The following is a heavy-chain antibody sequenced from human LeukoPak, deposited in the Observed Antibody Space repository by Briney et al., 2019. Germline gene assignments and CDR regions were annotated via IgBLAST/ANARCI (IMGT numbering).Heavy chain of an antibody. Sequence: SETLSLTCTVSGVSISSYYWSWIRQPPGKGLEWIGYIYYSGSTNYNPSLKSRVTISVDTSKNQFSLKLSSVTAADTAVYYCARRRDGYNSVAWFDPWSQGTLVTVSS. CDR3: ARRRDGYNSVAWFDP. D-gene: IGHD5-24*01. J-gene: IGHJ5*02. CDR1: GVSISSYY. V-gene: IGHV4-59*08. CDR2: IYYSGST.